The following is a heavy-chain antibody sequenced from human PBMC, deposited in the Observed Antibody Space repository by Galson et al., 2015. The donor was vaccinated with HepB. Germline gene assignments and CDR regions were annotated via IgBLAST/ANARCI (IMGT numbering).Heavy chain of an antibody. Sequence: SLRLSCAASGFTFSGSAMHWVRQASGKGLEWVGRIRSKANSYATAYAASVKGRFTISRDDSKNTAYLQMNSLKTEDTAVYYCTTRAAAGDVWGQGTLVTVSS. CDR1: GFTFSGSA. D-gene: IGHD6-13*01. CDR2: IRSKANSYAT. CDR3: TTRAAAGDV. J-gene: IGHJ4*02. V-gene: IGHV3-73*01.